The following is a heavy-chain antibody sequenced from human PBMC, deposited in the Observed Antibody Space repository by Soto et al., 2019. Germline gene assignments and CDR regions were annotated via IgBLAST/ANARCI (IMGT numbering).Heavy chain of an antibody. Sequence: GGPLRLSCSASGFTFSSYAMHWVRQAPGKGLEYVSAISSNGGSTYYADSVKGRFTTSRDNSKNTLYLQMSSLRAEDTAVYYCVKWGTVTTDYYYGMDVWGQGTTVTVSS. J-gene: IGHJ6*02. D-gene: IGHD4-4*01. V-gene: IGHV3-64D*06. CDR2: ISSNGGST. CDR3: VKWGTVTTDYYYGMDV. CDR1: GFTFSSYA.